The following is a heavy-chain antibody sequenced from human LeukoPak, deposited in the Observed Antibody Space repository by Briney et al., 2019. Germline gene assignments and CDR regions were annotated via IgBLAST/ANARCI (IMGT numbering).Heavy chain of an antibody. D-gene: IGHD3-10*01. Sequence: SETLSLTCTVSGGSISSYFWSWIRQPPGKGLEWIGYIYSTGSTNYNPSLRGRVTISVDTSKNQFSLKLRSVTAADTAVYYCARSSGWKEWFDPWGQGTLVTVSS. J-gene: IGHJ5*02. CDR1: GGSISSYF. V-gene: IGHV4-59*08. CDR2: IYSTGST. CDR3: ARSSGWKEWFDP.